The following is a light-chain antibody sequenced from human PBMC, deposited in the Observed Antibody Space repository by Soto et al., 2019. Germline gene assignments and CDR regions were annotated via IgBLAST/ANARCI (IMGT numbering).Light chain of an antibody. CDR3: QQYNNWPLT. Sequence: EIVMAQSPTTLSVSTGETATLSCRASQSLTSYLAWYQQKPDQAPRLLIYGISTRATDIPARFSGSESGTEFTLTISSLQSEDFAVYYCQQYNNWPLTFGEGTKVDIK. CDR2: GIS. J-gene: IGKJ4*01. V-gene: IGKV3-15*01. CDR1: QSLTSY.